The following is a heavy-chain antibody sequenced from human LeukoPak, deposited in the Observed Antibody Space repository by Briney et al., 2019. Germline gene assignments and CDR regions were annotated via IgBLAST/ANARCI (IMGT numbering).Heavy chain of an antibody. CDR3: ARDGRDGYNRYYYYYYYMDV. V-gene: IGHV1-46*01. CDR1: GYTFTSYY. J-gene: IGHJ6*03. D-gene: IGHD5-24*01. CDR2: INPSGGST. Sequence: ASVKVSCKASGYTFTSYYMHWVRQAPGQGPEWMGIINPSGGSTSYAQKFQGRVTMTRDMSTSTVYMELSSLRSEDTAVYYCARDGRDGYNRYYYYYYYMDVWGKGTTVTVSS.